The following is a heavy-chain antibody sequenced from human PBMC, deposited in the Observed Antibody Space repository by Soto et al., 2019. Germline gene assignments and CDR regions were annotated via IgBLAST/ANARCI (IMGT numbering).Heavy chain of an antibody. V-gene: IGHV1-46*03. J-gene: IGHJ4*02. CDR2: INPSGGST. CDR1: GYTFTSYY. CDR3: ARDIKGDCTNGVCYAFDY. Sequence: GASVKVSCKASGYTFTSYYMHWVRQAPGQGLEWMGIINPSGGSTSYAQKFQGRVTMTRDTSTSTVYMELSSLRSEDTAVYYCARDIKGDCTNGVCYAFDYWGQGTLVTVSS. D-gene: IGHD2-8*01.